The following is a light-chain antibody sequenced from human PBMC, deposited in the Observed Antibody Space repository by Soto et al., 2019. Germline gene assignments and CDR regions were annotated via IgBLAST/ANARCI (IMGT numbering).Light chain of an antibody. CDR2: AVS. CDR1: QGIRDD. CDR3: QQYNTYAT. Sequence: DIQMTQSPSSLSASVGDRVTITCRASQGIRDDLGWYQQKPGKAPTRLIYAVSSLQNGVPSRFSGSGSGAEFTLTISSLQPDDFATYYCQQYNTYATFGQGTKVDI. J-gene: IGKJ1*01. V-gene: IGKV1-17*01.